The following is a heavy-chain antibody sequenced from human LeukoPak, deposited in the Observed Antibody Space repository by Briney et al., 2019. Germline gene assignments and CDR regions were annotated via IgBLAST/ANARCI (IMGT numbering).Heavy chain of an antibody. CDR2: ISSSSSYI. J-gene: IGHJ4*02. V-gene: IGHV3-21*01. Sequence: TGGSLRLSCAASGFNFSSYRMNWVRQAPGKGLEWVSSISSSSSYIYYADSVKGRFTISRDNAKNSLYLQMNSLRAEDTAVYYCARGPGYCSGGSCSYFDYWGQGTLVTVSS. D-gene: IGHD2-15*01. CDR1: GFNFSSYR. CDR3: ARGPGYCSGGSCSYFDY.